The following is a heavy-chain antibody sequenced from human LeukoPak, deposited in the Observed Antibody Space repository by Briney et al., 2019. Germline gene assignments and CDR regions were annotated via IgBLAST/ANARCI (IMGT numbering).Heavy chain of an antibody. Sequence: ASVKVSFKASGYTFTDYYIHWLRHAPGRGLELVSFINPTTGEIKSSQNFQGRATMTWDTSLGTAFMELRRLTSDDTAVYYCLRGERITAERPAVDVWGKGTTVIVSS. D-gene: IGHD6-6*01. CDR1: GYTFTDYY. CDR2: INPTTGEI. J-gene: IGHJ6*04. V-gene: IGHV1-2*02. CDR3: LRGERITAERPAVDV.